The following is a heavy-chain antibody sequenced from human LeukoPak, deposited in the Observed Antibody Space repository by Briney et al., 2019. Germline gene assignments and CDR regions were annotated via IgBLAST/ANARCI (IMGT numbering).Heavy chain of an antibody. CDR1: GGSISSSSYY. V-gene: IGHV4-39*07. CDR3: ARDSGVPAALAL. CDR2: IYYSGST. D-gene: IGHD2-2*01. J-gene: IGHJ4*02. Sequence: SETLSLTCTVSGGSISSSSYYWGWIRQPPGKGLEWIGSIYYSGSTYYNPSLKSRVTISVDTSKNQFSLKLSSVTAADTAVYYCARDSGVPAALALWGQGTLVTVSS.